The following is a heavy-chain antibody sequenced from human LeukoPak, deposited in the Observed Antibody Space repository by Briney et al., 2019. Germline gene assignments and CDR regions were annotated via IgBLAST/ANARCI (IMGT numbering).Heavy chain of an antibody. CDR3: ARGFGELSETYFDY. D-gene: IGHD3-10*01. CDR1: GFTFSSYG. J-gene: IGHJ4*02. CDR2: IWYDGSNK. V-gene: IGHV3-33*01. Sequence: RRSSGLSCAASGFTFSSYGMHWVRQAPGKGLEWVAVIWYDGSNKYYADSVKGRFTISRDNSKNTLYLQMNSLRAEDTAVYYCARGFGELSETYFDYWGEGTVVTVSS.